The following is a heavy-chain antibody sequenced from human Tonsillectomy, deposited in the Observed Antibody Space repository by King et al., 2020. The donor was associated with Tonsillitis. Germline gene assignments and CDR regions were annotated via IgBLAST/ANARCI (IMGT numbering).Heavy chain of an antibody. J-gene: IGHJ2*01. Sequence: VQLVESGGGLVQPGGSLRLSCAASGFTFSSHAMSWVRQAPGKGLEWVSGISGSGGNTYYADSVKGRFTISRDNSKNTLYLQMNSLRAEDTAVYYCAKDREDSSGWYKGIWGRGTLVIVSP. CDR1: GFTFSSHA. CDR2: ISGSGGNT. D-gene: IGHD6-19*01. V-gene: IGHV3-23*04. CDR3: AKDREDSSGWYKGI.